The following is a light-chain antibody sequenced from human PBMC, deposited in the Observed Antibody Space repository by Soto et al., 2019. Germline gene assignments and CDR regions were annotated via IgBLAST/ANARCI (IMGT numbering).Light chain of an antibody. CDR1: SSDVGGYNY. CDR2: EVS. Sequence: QSALTQPASVSGSPGQSITISCTGTSSDVGGYNYVSWYQQHPGKAPKLMIYEVSNRPSGVSNRFSGSKSGNTASLTISGLQAEDEDDDYCSSYTSSSTVVFGGGTQLTVL. J-gene: IGLJ2*01. CDR3: SSYTSSSTVV. V-gene: IGLV2-14*01.